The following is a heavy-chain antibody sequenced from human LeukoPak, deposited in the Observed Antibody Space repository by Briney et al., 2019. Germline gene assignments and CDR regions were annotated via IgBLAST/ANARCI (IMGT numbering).Heavy chain of an antibody. D-gene: IGHD3-10*01. Sequence: GGSLRLSCAASGFTFSDYYMSWIRQAPGKGLEWVSYISSSGSTIYYADSVKGRFTISRDNAKNSLYLQMNSLRAEVTAVYYCARGMSYYYGLGSYTGFDPWGHGTLVTVSS. J-gene: IGHJ5*02. CDR1: GFTFSDYY. CDR3: ARGMSYYYGLGSYTGFDP. V-gene: IGHV3-11*01. CDR2: ISSSGSTI.